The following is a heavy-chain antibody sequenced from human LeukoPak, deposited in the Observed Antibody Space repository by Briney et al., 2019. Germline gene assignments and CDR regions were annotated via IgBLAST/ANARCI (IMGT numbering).Heavy chain of an antibody. Sequence: SETLSLTCAVYGGSFSGYYWSWIRQPPGKGLEWIGEINHSGSTNYNPSLKSRVTISVDTSKNQFSLKLSSVTAADTAVYYCASSHPGVVPAAHTSVYYYGMDVWGQGTTVTVSS. CDR2: INHSGST. J-gene: IGHJ6*02. CDR1: GGSFSGYY. D-gene: IGHD2-2*01. CDR3: ASSHPGVVPAAHTSVYYYGMDV. V-gene: IGHV4-34*01.